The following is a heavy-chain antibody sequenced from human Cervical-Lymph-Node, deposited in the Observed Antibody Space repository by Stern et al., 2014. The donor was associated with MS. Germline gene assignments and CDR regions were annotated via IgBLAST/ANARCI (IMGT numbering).Heavy chain of an antibody. CDR3: VRASDPLFEY. CDR1: GFTFSDYH. D-gene: IGHD2-21*02. J-gene: IGHJ4*02. Sequence: VQLVESGGGSVKPGGSLRLSCAVSGFTFSDYHMHWIRQAPGKGLEWISYISTTGKTIYYADSVKGRFTISRDNAKNSLYLQMNSLRVEDTAVYYCVRASDPLFEYLGQGTLVTVSS. V-gene: IGHV3-11*01. CDR2: ISTTGKTI.